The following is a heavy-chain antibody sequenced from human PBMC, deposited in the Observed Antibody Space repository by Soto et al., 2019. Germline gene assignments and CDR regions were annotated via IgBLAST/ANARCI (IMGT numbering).Heavy chain of an antibody. CDR1: GGSISSGGYS. Sequence: SETLSLTCAVSGGSISSGGYSWSWIRQPPGKGLEWIGYIYHSGSTYYNPSLKSRVTISVDRSKNQFSLKLTSVTAADTAVYYCARSAFPWGQGTLVTVSS. V-gene: IGHV4-30-2*01. CDR2: IYHSGST. CDR3: ARSAFP. J-gene: IGHJ5*02.